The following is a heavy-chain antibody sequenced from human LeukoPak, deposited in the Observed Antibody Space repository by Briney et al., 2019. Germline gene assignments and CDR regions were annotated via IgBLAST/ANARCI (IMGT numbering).Heavy chain of an antibody. Sequence: GGSLRLSCAASGFTFSSYAMHWVRQAPGKGLEWVAVISYDGSNKYYADSVKGRFTISRDNAKNSLYLQMNSLRAEDTAVYYCARERNRGIVGAHWGQGTLVTVSS. J-gene: IGHJ4*02. CDR3: ARERNRGIVGAH. CDR2: ISYDGSNK. D-gene: IGHD1-26*01. CDR1: GFTFSSYA. V-gene: IGHV3-30-3*01.